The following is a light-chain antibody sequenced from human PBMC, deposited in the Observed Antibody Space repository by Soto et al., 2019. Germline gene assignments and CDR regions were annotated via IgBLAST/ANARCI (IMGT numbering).Light chain of an antibody. Sequence: QSALTQPASVSGSPGQSITISCTGTSSDVGSYNYVSWYQQHPGKAPRLMIYASSNRPSGVSHRFSGSRSGNTASLTISGLQAEDEADHFCSSYTSGSTIYVFGSGTKVTV. CDR3: SSYTSGSTIYV. CDR2: ASS. CDR1: SSDVGSYNY. V-gene: IGLV2-14*01. J-gene: IGLJ1*01.